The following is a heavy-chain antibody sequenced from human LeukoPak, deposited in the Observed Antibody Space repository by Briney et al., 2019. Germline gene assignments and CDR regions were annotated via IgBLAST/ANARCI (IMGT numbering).Heavy chain of an antibody. CDR2: IRYGGSDK. V-gene: IGHV3-30*02. CDR1: GFTFVSYG. D-gene: IGHD4-23*01. Sequence: GGSLRPSCAASGFTFVSYGMHWVRQAPGKGLEWVTFIRYGGSDKDYADSVKGRFTISRDNSKNTLYLQMNSLRREDTAVYYCAKDAHFLYGGKRDYYFDYWGQGTLVTVSS. CDR3: AKDAHFLYGGKRDYYFDY. J-gene: IGHJ4*02.